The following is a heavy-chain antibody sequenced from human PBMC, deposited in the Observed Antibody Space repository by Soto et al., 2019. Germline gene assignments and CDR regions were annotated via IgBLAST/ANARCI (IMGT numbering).Heavy chain of an antibody. Sequence: GGSLRLSCAASGFTFNTYSMSWVRQAPWQGLEWVSAISGSGFSTYYADSVKGRFSISSDSSKNTLFLQMNSLRADDTAVYFCATFTFGRPFDNLGQGTMVTFSS. CDR2: ISGSGFST. J-gene: IGHJ4*03. CDR1: GFTFNTYS. V-gene: IGHV3-23*01. D-gene: IGHD3-16*01. CDR3: ATFTFGRPFDN.